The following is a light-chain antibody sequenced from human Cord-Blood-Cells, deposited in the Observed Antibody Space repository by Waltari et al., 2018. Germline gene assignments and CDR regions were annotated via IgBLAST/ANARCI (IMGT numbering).Light chain of an antibody. J-gene: IGKJ3*01. CDR3: QQYNNWPFT. Sequence: EIVMTQSPATLSVSPGERATLSCRASQSVSSNLAWYQQKPGQAPRLLIYGASTRANGISARFSGSGSGTEFTLTISSLQSEDFAVYYCQQYNNWPFTFGPGTKVDIK. CDR2: GAS. V-gene: IGKV3-15*01. CDR1: QSVSSN.